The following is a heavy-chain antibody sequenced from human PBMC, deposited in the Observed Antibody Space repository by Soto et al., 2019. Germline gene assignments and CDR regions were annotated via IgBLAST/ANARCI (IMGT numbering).Heavy chain of an antibody. J-gene: IGHJ4*02. V-gene: IGHV4-59*01. D-gene: IGHD6-13*01. CDR3: ARAGSTWRYFFDY. CDR1: GGSISSYY. CDR2: VYYSGTT. Sequence: QVQLQESGTGPVKPSETLSLTCTVSGGSISSYYWTWIRQPPEKGLERVGYVYYSGTTYYNPSLQSRDTISVDTSKNQSPLKVKAATAADTAIDYCARAGSTWRYFFDYWGQGALVSGSS.